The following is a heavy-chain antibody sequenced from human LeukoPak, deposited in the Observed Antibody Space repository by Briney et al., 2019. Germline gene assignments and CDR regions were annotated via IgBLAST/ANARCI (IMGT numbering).Heavy chain of an antibody. CDR2: IYHSGST. J-gene: IGHJ4*02. D-gene: IGHD3-9*01. CDR3: ARERYFDWLLEDFDY. Sequence: SETLSLTRAVYGGSFSGYYWGWIRQPPGKGLEWIGSIYHSGSTYYNPSLKSRVTISVDTSKNQFSLKLSSVTAADTAVYYCARERYFDWLLEDFDYWGQGTLVTVSS. CDR1: GGSFSGYY. V-gene: IGHV4-38-2*02.